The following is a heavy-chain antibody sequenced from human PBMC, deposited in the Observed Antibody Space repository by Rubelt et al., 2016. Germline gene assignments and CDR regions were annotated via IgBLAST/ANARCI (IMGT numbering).Heavy chain of an antibody. D-gene: IGHD4-23*01. CDR3: AKGILRWSVGYGMDV. CDR2: ISYDGSNK. V-gene: IGHV3-30*04. CDR1: GFTFSSYA. Sequence: RSLRLSCAAPGFTFSSYAMHWVRQAPGKGLEWVAVISYDGSNKYYADSVKGRFTISRDNSKNTLYLQMNSLRAEDTALYYCAKGILRWSVGYGMDVWGQGTTVTVSS. J-gene: IGHJ6*02.